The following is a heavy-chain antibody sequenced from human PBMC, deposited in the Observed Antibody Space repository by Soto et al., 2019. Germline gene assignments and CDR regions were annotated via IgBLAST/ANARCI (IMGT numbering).Heavy chain of an antibody. Sequence: QVQLVQSGAEVKKPGASVKVSCKASGYTFTGDYMHWVRQAPGQGLEWMGWINPNSGGTNYAQKFQGWGPMTRDTSISTAYMELSRLRSDDTAVYYCARAPGFGELAPYSFDYWGQGTLVTVSS. J-gene: IGHJ4*02. CDR2: INPNSGGT. V-gene: IGHV1-2*04. CDR1: GYTFTGDY. D-gene: IGHD3-10*01. CDR3: ARAPGFGELAPYSFDY.